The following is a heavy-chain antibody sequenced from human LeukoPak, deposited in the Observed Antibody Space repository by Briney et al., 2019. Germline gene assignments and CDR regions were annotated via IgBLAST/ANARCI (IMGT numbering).Heavy chain of an antibody. V-gene: IGHV4-59*01. J-gene: IGHJ4*02. CDR2: IYYSGTT. D-gene: IGHD6-13*01. CDR3: ARGSIEAAGIVDC. CDR1: GGSISSYW. Sequence: SETLSLTCTVSGGSISSYWWSWIRQPPGKGLDWIGYIYYSGTTNYNPSLKSRVTISVDTSKNQFSLKLSSVTAADTAVYYCARGSIEAAGIVDCWGQGTLVTVSS.